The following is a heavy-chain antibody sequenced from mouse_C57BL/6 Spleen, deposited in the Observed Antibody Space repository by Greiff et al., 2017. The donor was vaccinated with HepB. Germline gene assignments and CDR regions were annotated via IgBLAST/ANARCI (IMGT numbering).Heavy chain of an antibody. CDR3: ARGIYYYAFAY. J-gene: IGHJ3*01. Sequence: QVHVKQSGPELVKPGASVKISCKASGYAFSSSWMNWVKQRPGKGLEWIGRIYPGDGDTNYNGKFKGKATLTADKSSSTAYMQLSSLTSEDSAVYFCARGIYYYAFAYWGQGTLVTVSA. D-gene: IGHD1-1*01. CDR1: GYAFSSSW. CDR2: IYPGDGDT. V-gene: IGHV1-82*01.